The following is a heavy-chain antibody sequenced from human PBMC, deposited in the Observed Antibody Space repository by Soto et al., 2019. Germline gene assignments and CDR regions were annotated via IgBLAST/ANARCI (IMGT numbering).Heavy chain of an antibody. J-gene: IGHJ6*02. V-gene: IGHV4-61*08. CDR2: IYYSGST. CDR1: GGSVSSGDYF. D-gene: IGHD3-10*01. Sequence: SETLSLTCTVSGGSVSSGDYFWSWLRLSPGRRLEWIAYIYYSGSTNYNPSLKSRATISVDTSKSQVSLTLTSMTTADAALYYCARSPNYYYYGFDVWGQGTAVTVS. CDR3: ARSPNYYYYGFDV.